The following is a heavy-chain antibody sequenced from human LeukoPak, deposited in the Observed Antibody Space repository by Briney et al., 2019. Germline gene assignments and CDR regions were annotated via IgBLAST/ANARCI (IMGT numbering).Heavy chain of an antibody. CDR1: GFTFSTYG. V-gene: IGHV3-30*18. CDR3: AKDRSKKPSGGVPASRPKSYFDY. CDR2: ISYDGSYT. D-gene: IGHD2-2*01. J-gene: IGHJ4*02. Sequence: GGSLRLSCAASGFTFSTYGMHWVRQAPGKGLEWEAYISYDGSYTYNADSVKGRFTISRDNSKNTLYLQMNSLRAEDTALYYCAKDRSKKPSGGVPASRPKSYFDYWAQGTLVTVSS.